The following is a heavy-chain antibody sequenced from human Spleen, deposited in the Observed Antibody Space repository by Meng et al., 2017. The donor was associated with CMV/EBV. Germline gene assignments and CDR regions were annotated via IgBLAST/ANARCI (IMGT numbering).Heavy chain of an antibody. J-gene: IGHJ4*02. CDR1: GFTLSNAW. D-gene: IGHD3-16*01. CDR3: AKVRGTYYFDY. CDR2: IKSKTDGGTT. V-gene: IGHV3-15*01. Sequence: ASGFTLSNAWMSWVRQAPGKGLEWVGRIKSKTDGGTTDYAAPVKGRFTISRDDSKNTLYLQMNSLRAEDTAIYYCAKVRGTYYFDYWGQGTLVTVSS.